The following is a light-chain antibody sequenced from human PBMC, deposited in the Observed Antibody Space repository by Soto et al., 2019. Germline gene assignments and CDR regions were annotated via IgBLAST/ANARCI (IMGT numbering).Light chain of an antibody. Sequence: QSALTQPASVSGSPGQSITISCTGTSSNIGIYNLVSWYQQQPGKAPKLVIYEGNKRPSGVSDRFSASKSGNTASLTISGLQAEDEADYYCCSYAGSTTVVFGGGTMLTVL. CDR2: EGN. CDR3: CSYAGSTTVV. V-gene: IGLV2-23*01. CDR1: SSNIGIYNL. J-gene: IGLJ2*01.